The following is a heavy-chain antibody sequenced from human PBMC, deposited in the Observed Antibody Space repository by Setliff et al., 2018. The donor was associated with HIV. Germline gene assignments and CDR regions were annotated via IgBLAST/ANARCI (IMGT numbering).Heavy chain of an antibody. CDR2: MNPNSGNT. CDR1: GYTFTSYD. Sequence: ASVKVSCKASGYTFTSYDINWVRQATGQGLEWMGWMNPNSGNTGYAQKFKGRVTMTRNTSISTAYMELSSLRSEDTAVYYCARTAILQFNWFDPWGQGTLVTVSS. J-gene: IGHJ5*02. CDR3: ARTAILQFNWFDP. D-gene: IGHD2-21*02. V-gene: IGHV1-8*02.